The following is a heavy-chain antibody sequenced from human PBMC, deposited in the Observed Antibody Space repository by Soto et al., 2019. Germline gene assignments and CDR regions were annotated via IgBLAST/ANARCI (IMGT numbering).Heavy chain of an antibody. Sequence: SVKVSCKASGGTFSSYAISWVRQAPGQGLEWMGGIIPIFGTANYAQKFQGRVTITADESTSTAYMELSTLRSEDTAVYYCARDTRSPFIEYSRLGLHPASFDIRGQVPMVTV. CDR2: IIPIFGTA. CDR1: GGTFSSYA. CDR3: ARDTRSPFIEYSRLGLHPASFDI. D-gene: IGHD6-6*01. V-gene: IGHV1-69*13. J-gene: IGHJ3*02.